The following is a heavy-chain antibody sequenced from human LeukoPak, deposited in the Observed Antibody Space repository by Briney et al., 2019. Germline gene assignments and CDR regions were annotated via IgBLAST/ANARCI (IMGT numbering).Heavy chain of an antibody. CDR2: ISGSGGST. J-gene: IGHJ4*02. CDR1: GFTFSSYG. CDR3: ASRGYSGLHFDY. Sequence: PGGSLRLSCAASGFTFSSYGMSWVRQAPGKGLEWVSAISGSGGSTYYADSVKGRLTISRDNSKNTLYLQMNSLRAEDTAVYYCASRGYSGLHFDYWGQGALVTVSS. V-gene: IGHV3-23*01. D-gene: IGHD5-12*01.